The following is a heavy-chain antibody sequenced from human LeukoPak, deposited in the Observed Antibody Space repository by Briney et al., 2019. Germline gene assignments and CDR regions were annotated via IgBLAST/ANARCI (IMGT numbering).Heavy chain of an antibody. CDR1: GGSIRSSSHY. Sequence: SETLSLTCTVSGGSIRSSSHYWGWIRQPPGKGLEWIGEIHHSGSTNYNPSLKSRVTISVDTSKNQFSLKLSSVTAADTAVYYCATHGWQQLGWFDPWGQGTLVTVSS. J-gene: IGHJ5*02. CDR3: ATHGWQQLGWFDP. D-gene: IGHD6-13*01. V-gene: IGHV4-39*01. CDR2: IHHSGST.